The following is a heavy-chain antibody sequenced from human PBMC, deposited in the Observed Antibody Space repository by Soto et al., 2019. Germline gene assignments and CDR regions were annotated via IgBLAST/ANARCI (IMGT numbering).Heavy chain of an antibody. V-gene: IGHV4-59*01. J-gene: IGHJ6*02. Sequence: NPSETLSLTCTVSGGSISSYYWSWIRQPPGKGLEWIGYIYYSGSTNYNPSLKSRVTISVDTSKNQFSLKLSSVTAADTAVYYCARLRWWQAYYYYGMDVWGQGTTVTVSS. D-gene: IGHD2-15*01. CDR3: ARLRWWQAYYYYGMDV. CDR1: GGSISSYY. CDR2: IYYSGST.